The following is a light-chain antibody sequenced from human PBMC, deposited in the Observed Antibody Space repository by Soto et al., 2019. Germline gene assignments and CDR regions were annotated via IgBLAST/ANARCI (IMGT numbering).Light chain of an antibody. V-gene: IGKV3-20*01. J-gene: IGKJ5*01. CDR2: DAS. CDR1: QSVRGTS. CDR3: QHYGSTPPIT. Sequence: PGERATLSCRASQSVRGTSLAWYQQKPGQAPRLLIYDASSSATGIPDRFSGGGSGTDFTLTLSRLEPEDFAVYYCQHYGSTPPITFGQGTRLEIK.